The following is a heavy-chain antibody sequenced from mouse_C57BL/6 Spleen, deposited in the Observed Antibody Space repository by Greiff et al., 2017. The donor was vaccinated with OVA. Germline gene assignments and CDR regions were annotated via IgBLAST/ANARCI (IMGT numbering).Heavy chain of an antibody. J-gene: IGHJ1*03. CDR2: ISSGSSTI. CDR1: GFTFSDYG. V-gene: IGHV5-17*01. D-gene: IGHD1-1*01. Sequence: EVMLVESGGGLVKPGGSLKLSCAASGFTFSDYGMHWVRQAPEKGLEWVAYISSGSSTIYYADTVKGRFTISRDNAKNTLFLQMTSLRSEDTAMYYCAYYYGSSYDWYFDVWGTGTTVTVSS. CDR3: AYYYGSSYDWYFDV.